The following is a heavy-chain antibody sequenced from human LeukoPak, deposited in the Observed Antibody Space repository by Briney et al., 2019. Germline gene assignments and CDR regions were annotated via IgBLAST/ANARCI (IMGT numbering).Heavy chain of an antibody. CDR1: GFIFDNYA. CDR3: ARESETSGWYDY. J-gene: IGHJ4*02. CDR2: ISGDGGST. Sequence: PGGSLRLSCAAPGFIFDNYAIHWVRQAPGKDLEWVSLISGDGGSTFYADSVRGRFTISRDNTRKSLSLQMSSLRSEDTALYYCARESETSGWYDYWGQGTLVTVSS. D-gene: IGHD6-19*01. V-gene: IGHV3-43*02.